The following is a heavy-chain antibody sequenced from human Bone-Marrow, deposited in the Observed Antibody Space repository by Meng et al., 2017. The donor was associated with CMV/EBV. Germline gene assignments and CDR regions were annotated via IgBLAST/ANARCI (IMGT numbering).Heavy chain of an antibody. CDR3: ARVVGYCGGDCYPLGMDV. CDR2: ISTSSHT. Sequence: GGSLRLSCAASGFTFSTYNMNWVRQAPGKGLEWVSSISTSSHTYYADSVKGRFTISRDNAKNSLYLQMNSLRAEDTAVYYCARVVGYCGGDCYPLGMDVWGQGTTVTVSS. CDR1: GFTFSTYN. V-gene: IGHV3-21*06. D-gene: IGHD2-21*01. J-gene: IGHJ6*02.